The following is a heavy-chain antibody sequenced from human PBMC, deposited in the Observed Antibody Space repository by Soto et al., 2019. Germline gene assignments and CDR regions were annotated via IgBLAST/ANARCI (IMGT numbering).Heavy chain of an antibody. CDR1: GGSISSSSYY. Sequence: SETLSLTCTVSGGSISSSSYYWGWIRQPPGKGLEWIGSIYYSGSTYYNPSLKSRVTISVDTSKNQFSLKLSSVTAADTAVYYCASPVVAPTHYYYYGMDVWGQGTTVTVSS. V-gene: IGHV4-39*01. D-gene: IGHD2-15*01. CDR3: ASPVVAPTHYYYYGMDV. CDR2: IYYSGST. J-gene: IGHJ6*02.